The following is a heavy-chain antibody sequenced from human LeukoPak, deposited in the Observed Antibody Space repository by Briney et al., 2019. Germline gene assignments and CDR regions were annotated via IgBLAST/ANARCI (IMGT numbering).Heavy chain of an antibody. V-gene: IGHV3-23*01. CDR1: GFTFSNYG. J-gene: IGHJ6*03. CDR3: AKPYGDYSSFYYYMDV. D-gene: IGHD4-17*01. Sequence: GGSLRLSCAASGFTFSNYGMSWVRQAPGKGLEWVSTLSGSSGNIYYAESVKGRFTISRDNSKNTLYLQMNSLRAEDTAVYYCAKPYGDYSSFYYYMDVWGKGTTVTVSS. CDR2: LSGSSGNI.